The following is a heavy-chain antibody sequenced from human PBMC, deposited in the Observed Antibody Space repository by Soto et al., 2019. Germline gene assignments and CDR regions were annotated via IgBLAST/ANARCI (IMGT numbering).Heavy chain of an antibody. J-gene: IGHJ4*02. V-gene: IGHV3-74*01. Sequence: SLRLNCSASGFTFSYYWMHWVRQAPGKGLVWVSRINSDGSSTSYADSVKGRFTISRDNAKNTLYLQGKSLRAEDTAVYYCVRSKSGYDYWGQGTQVTVSS. CDR1: GFTFSYYW. CDR2: INSDGSST. CDR3: VRSKSGYDY. D-gene: IGHD5-12*01.